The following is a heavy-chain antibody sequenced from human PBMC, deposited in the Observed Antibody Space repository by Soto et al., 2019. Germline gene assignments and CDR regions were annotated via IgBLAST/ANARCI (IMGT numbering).Heavy chain of an antibody. Sequence: SETLSLTCTVSGGSISSSSYYWGWIRQPPGKGLEWIGSIYYSGSTYYNPSLKSRVTISVDTSKNQFSLKLSSVTAADTAVYYCARRPWGLAAAGIDWYFDLWGRGTLVTVSS. CDR2: IYYSGST. J-gene: IGHJ2*01. CDR3: ARRPWGLAAAGIDWYFDL. CDR1: GGSISSSSYY. D-gene: IGHD6-13*01. V-gene: IGHV4-39*01.